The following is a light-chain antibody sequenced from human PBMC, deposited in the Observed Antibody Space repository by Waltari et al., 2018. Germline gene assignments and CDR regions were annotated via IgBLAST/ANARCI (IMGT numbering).Light chain of an antibody. V-gene: IGKV1-5*03. CDR2: QAS. CDR3: QQYNSRPWT. Sequence: IQMTQSPSTLSASVGDSVTITCRASQSLSSWLAWYQQKPGKAPKLLVYQASTLESGVPPRFSGSAFGTEFTLTISSLQPDDFATYYCQQYNSRPWTFGQGTKVEF. J-gene: IGKJ1*01. CDR1: QSLSSW.